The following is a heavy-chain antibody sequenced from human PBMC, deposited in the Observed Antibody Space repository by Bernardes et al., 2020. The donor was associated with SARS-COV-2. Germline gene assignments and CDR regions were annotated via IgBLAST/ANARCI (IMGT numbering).Heavy chain of an antibody. D-gene: IGHD1-26*01. V-gene: IGHV3-74*01. CDR1: GFTFSRFW. CDR2: IDNDGTNT. J-gene: IGHJ4*02. Sequence: LRLSCAVSGFTFSRFWMLWVRQAPGKGPVWVSRIDNDGTNTYYADSVRGRFTISRDNAKNTLYLQMSSLRAEDTAVYYCARDQDGVGAVIDHWGQGTLVTVSS. CDR3: ARDQDGVGAVIDH.